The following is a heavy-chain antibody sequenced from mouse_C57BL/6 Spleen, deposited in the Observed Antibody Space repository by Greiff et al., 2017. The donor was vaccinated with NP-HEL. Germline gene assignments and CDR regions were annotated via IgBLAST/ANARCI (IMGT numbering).Heavy chain of an antibody. D-gene: IGHD1-1*01. CDR2: ISSGGSYT. Sequence: EVKVVESGGDLVKPGGSLKLSCAASGFTFSSYGMSWVRQTPDKRLEWVATISSGGSYTYYPDSVKGRFTISRDHAKNTLYLQMSSLKSEDTAMYYCARSGSRYWGQGTSVTVSS. V-gene: IGHV5-6*01. CDR1: GFTFSSYG. CDR3: ARSGSRY. J-gene: IGHJ4*01.